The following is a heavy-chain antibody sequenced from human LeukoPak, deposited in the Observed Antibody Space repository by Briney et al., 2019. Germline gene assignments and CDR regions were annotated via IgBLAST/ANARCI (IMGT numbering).Heavy chain of an antibody. J-gene: IGHJ6*03. V-gene: IGHV3-30*04. Sequence: GGSLRLSCAASGFTLSNYALHWVRQAPGKGLEWVAVITYDGKNIDYADSVKGRFTISRDNAGNSLYLQMSSLRAEDSATYYCARVAGTVWDYYYIDVWGKGTTVIVSS. CDR1: GFTLSNYA. D-gene: IGHD7-27*01. CDR2: ITYDGKNI. CDR3: ARVAGTVWDYYYIDV.